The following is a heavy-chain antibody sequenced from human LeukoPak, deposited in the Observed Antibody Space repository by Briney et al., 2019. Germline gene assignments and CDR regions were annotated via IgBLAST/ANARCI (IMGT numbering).Heavy chain of an antibody. J-gene: IGHJ3*02. CDR3: AREVPKTGGRLDAFDI. Sequence: SQTLSLACAISGGSVSGDSVGWSWVRQSPSRGLEWLARTYYRSKWYIEYAVSVRSRISINPDTSKNQFSLQLQYVTPEDTAVYYCAREVPKTGGRLDAFDIWGQGTMVTVSS. CDR2: TYYRSKWYI. D-gene: IGHD7-27*01. CDR1: GGSVSGDSVG. V-gene: IGHV6-1*01.